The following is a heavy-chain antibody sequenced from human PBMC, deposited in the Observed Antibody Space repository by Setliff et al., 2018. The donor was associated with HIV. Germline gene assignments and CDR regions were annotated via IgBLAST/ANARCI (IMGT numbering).Heavy chain of an antibody. CDR2: ISAFSGNT. V-gene: IGHV1-18*01. CDR3: ARDTAEYSSSWYREEDAFDI. CDR1: DYPFSNFG. D-gene: IGHD6-13*01. Sequence: ASVKVSCKASDYPFSNFGISWVRQAPGQGLEWMAWISAFSGNTHYAQKFQGRVTMTTDTSTSTAYMELRSLRSDDTAVYYCARDTAEYSSSWYREEDAFDIWGQGTMVTVSS. J-gene: IGHJ3*02.